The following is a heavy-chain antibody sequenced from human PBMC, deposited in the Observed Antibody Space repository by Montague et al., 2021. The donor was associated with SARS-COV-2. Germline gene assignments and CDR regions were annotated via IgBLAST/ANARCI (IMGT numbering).Heavy chain of an antibody. Sequence: SETLSLTCTVSGGSISSYYWSWIRQPPGKGLEWIGYIYYSGSTNYNPSLKSRVTISVDTSKNQFSLRPSSVTAADTAVYYCARDLPPSRPRNPVWGQGTLGTVSP. J-gene: IGHJ4*02. CDR3: ARDLPPSRPRNPV. CDR2: IYYSGST. D-gene: IGHD2/OR15-2a*01. CDR1: GGSISSYY. V-gene: IGHV4-59*01.